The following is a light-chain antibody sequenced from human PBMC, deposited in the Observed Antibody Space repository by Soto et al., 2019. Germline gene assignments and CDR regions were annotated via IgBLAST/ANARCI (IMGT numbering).Light chain of an antibody. CDR1: QSINSN. CDR3: QQYNNWPRAT. V-gene: IGKV3-15*01. CDR2: RAS. Sequence: EIVMTQSPATLSLSPGERATLSCRASQSINSNLAWYQQKPGQAPRLIIFRASSRATGLPARFSASGSGTDFNLTISSLQSEDFAVYYCQQYNNWPRATFGGGTKVEIK. J-gene: IGKJ4*01.